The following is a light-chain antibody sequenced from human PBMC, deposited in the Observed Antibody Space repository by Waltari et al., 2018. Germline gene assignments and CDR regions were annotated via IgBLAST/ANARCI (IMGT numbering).Light chain of an antibody. CDR1: NFVTYS. J-gene: IGLJ1*01. CDR2: DNT. CDR3: PVWDRNRAHV. V-gene: IGLV3-21*02. Sequence: SYQLTQSPSVSVAPGQAASITCGGVNFVTYSVQWYQQKAGQAPVLLVHDNTDRPSGIPQRSPGAKSSNTATLPIRRVEVGDEADYYCPVWDRNRAHVFGTGTKVTVL.